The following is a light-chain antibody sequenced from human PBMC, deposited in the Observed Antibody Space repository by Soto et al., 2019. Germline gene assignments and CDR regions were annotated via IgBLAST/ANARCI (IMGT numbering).Light chain of an antibody. J-gene: IGKJ5*01. CDR3: QQYDNLPIT. CDR1: QDIRNY. V-gene: IGKV1-33*01. CDR2: DAS. Sequence: DIRMTQSPSSLSANLGDRVTITCQASQDIRNYLNWYQQRPGKAPKLLIYDASNLETGVPSRFSGSGSGTDFTFTISSLQPQDIATYYCQQYDNLPITFGQGTRLAI.